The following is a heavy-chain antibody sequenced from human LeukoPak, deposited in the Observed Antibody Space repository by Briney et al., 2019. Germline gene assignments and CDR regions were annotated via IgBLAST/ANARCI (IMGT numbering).Heavy chain of an antibody. J-gene: IGHJ6*02. CDR3: ARFSGSGWYHYYYYYGMDV. Sequence: VASVKVSCTASGYTFTSYAMHWVRQAPGQRLEWMGWINAGNGNTKYSQKFQGRVTITRDTSASTAYMELSSLRSEDTAVYYCARFSGSGWYHYYYYYGMDVWGQGTTVTVSS. V-gene: IGHV1-3*01. CDR1: GYTFTSYA. CDR2: INAGNGNT. D-gene: IGHD6-19*01.